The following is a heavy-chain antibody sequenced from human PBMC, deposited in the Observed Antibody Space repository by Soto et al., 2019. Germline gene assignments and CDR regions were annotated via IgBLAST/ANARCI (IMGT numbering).Heavy chain of an antibody. J-gene: IGHJ6*03. Sequence: TLSLTCTVSGGSISSGGYYWSWIRQHPGKGLEWIGHIYYSGSTYYNPSLKSRVTISVDTSKNQFSLKLSSVTAADTAVYYCARGVLRFLEWHPDYYYYMDVWGKGTTVTVSS. CDR1: GGSISSGGYY. V-gene: IGHV4-31*03. CDR2: IYYSGST. D-gene: IGHD3-3*01. CDR3: ARGVLRFLEWHPDYYYYMDV.